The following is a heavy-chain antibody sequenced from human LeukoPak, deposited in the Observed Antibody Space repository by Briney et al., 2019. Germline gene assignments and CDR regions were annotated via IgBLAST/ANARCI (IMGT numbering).Heavy chain of an antibody. CDR3: TRDPEALDY. V-gene: IGHV3-48*02. CDR2: TRSSGDVI. CDR1: GFTLSRYS. Sequence: PGGSLRLSCAASGFTLSRYSMNWVRQASGKGLEWVSYTRSSGDVIYYADSVKGRFTISRDIAKNSLFLQMNSLRDEDTAVYYCTRDPEALDYWGRGTLVTVSS. J-gene: IGHJ4*02.